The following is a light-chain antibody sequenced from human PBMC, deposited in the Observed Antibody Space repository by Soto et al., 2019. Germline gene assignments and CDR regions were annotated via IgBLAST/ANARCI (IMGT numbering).Light chain of an antibody. CDR2: DAS. J-gene: IGKJ1*01. CDR3: QQYKKWPRT. CDR1: QSVSYY. Sequence: EIVWTQSPGTLSLSPGERATLSCRASQSVSYYLAWYQQKPGQAPRLLIYDASSRPTGVPDRFSGSGSGTDFTLTISRLEPEDFAVYYCQQYKKWPRTFGHGTKVDIK. V-gene: IGKV3D-20*02.